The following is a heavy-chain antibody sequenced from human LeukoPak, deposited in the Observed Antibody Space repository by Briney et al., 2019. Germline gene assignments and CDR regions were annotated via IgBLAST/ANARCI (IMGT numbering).Heavy chain of an antibody. CDR3: ARDRQTYCSGGSCYSRPNDY. D-gene: IGHD2-15*01. Sequence: ASVKVSCKASGYTFTSYGISWVRQAPGQGLEWMGWISAYNGNTNYAQKLQGRVTMTTDTSTSTAYMELRSLRSDDTAVYYCARDRQTYCSGGSCYSRPNDYWGQGTLVTVSS. CDR2: ISAYNGNT. V-gene: IGHV1-18*01. J-gene: IGHJ4*02. CDR1: GYTFTSYG.